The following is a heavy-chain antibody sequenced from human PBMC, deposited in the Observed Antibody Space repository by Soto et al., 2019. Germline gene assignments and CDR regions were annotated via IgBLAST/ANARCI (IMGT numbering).Heavy chain of an antibody. CDR3: ARDTSGSYTEFDY. CDR2: ITYDGSNQ. CDR1: GFIFGSYA. Sequence: VRPLRLSYAASGFIFGSYAMHWVRKAPGKGLEWVGVITYDGSNQYYADSVKGRFTISRDNSRNMLFLQMNSLRPDDTAVYCCARDTSGSYTEFDYWGKGTLVTVSS. J-gene: IGHJ4*02. V-gene: IGHV3-30-3*01. D-gene: IGHD1-26*01.